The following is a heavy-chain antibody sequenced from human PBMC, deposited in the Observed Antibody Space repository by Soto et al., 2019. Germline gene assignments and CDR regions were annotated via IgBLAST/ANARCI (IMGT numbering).Heavy chain of an antibody. Sequence: SETLSLTCTVSGGSISSSSYYWGWIRQPPGKGLEWIGNVYYGGSTYYNPSLKSRVTISVETSKSQFSLKLSSVTAADTAVYYCAGGDYYHSSGYYFYYYTMDVWGQGTTVTRLL. J-gene: IGHJ6*02. CDR1: GGSISSSSYY. D-gene: IGHD3-22*01. CDR2: VYYGGST. CDR3: AGGDYYHSSGYYFYYYTMDV. V-gene: IGHV4-39*01.